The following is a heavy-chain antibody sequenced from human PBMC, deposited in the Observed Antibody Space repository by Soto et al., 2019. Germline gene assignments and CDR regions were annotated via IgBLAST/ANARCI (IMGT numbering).Heavy chain of an antibody. Sequence: EVQLVESGGGLIQPGGSLRLSCAASGFTVSSNYMSWVRQAPGKGLEWVSVIYSGGSTYYADSVKGRFTISRDNSKNTLYLQMNSLRAEDTALYYCARDRVESGYPEYFQHWGQGTRVTVSS. CDR3: ARDRVESGYPEYFQH. J-gene: IGHJ1*01. CDR2: IYSGGST. CDR1: GFTVSSNY. V-gene: IGHV3-53*01. D-gene: IGHD3-22*01.